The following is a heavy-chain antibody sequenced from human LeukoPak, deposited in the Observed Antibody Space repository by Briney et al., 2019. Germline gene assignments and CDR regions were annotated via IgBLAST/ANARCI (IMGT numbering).Heavy chain of an antibody. J-gene: IGHJ4*02. D-gene: IGHD6-19*01. CDR2: ISSSGYTI. CDR1: GFTFSSYE. CDR3: ARVPFTQQQQQQWLDLYFFDY. V-gene: IGHV3-48*03. Sequence: GGSLRLSCAASGFTFSSYEMNWVRQAPGKGLEWVSYISSSGYTIYYADSVKGRFTISRDNAKNSLYLQMNSLRAEDTAVYYCARVPFTQQQQQQWLDLYFFDYWGQGTLVTVSS.